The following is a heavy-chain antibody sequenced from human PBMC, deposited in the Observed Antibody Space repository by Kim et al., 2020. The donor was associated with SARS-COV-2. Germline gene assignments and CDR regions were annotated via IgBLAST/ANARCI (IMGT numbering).Heavy chain of an antibody. V-gene: IGHV5-10-1*01. CDR1: GYSFTSDW. D-gene: IGHD3-10*01. Sequence: GESLKISCKGSGYSFTSDWISWVRQIPGKGLEWMGRIDPSDSYTNYSPSFQGHVTISADKSISTAYLQWSSMKASDTAMYYCARQTSPGSYYNVWGQGTLVTVSS. J-gene: IGHJ4*02. CDR3: ARQTSPGSYYNV. CDR2: IDPSDSYT.